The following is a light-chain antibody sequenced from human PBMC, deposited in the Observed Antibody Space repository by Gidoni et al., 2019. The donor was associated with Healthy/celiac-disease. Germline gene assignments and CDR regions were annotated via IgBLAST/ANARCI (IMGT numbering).Light chain of an antibody. Sequence: VLTPSPGTLSLSPGERATLSCRASQSVSNSYLAWYQQKPGQAPRRLIYGASSRDTGIPDRFSGSGSGTDFTLTISRLEPEDFGVYYCKQDGSSLLTFXGXTKVEIK. CDR3: KQDGSSLLT. J-gene: IGKJ4*01. V-gene: IGKV3-20*01. CDR2: GAS. CDR1: QSVSNSY.